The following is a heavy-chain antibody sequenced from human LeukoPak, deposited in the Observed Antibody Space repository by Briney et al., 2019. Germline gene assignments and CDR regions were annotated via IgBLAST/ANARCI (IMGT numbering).Heavy chain of an antibody. V-gene: IGHV1-46*01. Sequence: ASVKVSCKASGYTFTGYYIHWVRQAPGQVLEWMGLINPYGGNTNYAQNFQGRVTLTRDTSTSTVYMELSSLRSEDTAIHYCARIRDGYNDAYDLWGQGTVVTVPS. CDR2: INPYGGNT. J-gene: IGHJ3*01. CDR1: GYTFTGYY. D-gene: IGHD5-24*01. CDR3: ARIRDGYNDAYDL.